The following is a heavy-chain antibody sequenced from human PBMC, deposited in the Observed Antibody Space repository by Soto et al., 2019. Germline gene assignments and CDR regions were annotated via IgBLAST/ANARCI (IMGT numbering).Heavy chain of an antibody. CDR1: GYTFTGYY. CDR2: INPNSGGT. J-gene: IGHJ4*01. Sequence: ASVQVSCKASGYTFTGYYMHWMRQPPGQGLEWMGWINPNSGGTNYAQKFQGRVTMTRDTSISTAYMELSRLRSDDTAVYYCARSSKRPSYYDSSGYCLAYWGQEALLADS. V-gene: IGHV1-2*02. CDR3: ARSSKRPSYYDSSGYCLAY. D-gene: IGHD3-22*01.